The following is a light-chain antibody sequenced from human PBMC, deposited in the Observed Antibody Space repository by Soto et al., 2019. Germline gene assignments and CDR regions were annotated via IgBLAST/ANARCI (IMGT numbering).Light chain of an antibody. J-gene: IGKJ3*01. CDR1: QDIRTS. CDR2: GAS. CDR3: QHYGNLPPFT. Sequence: DIQMTQSPSSLSASVGDRVTITCRASQDIRTSLSWFQQKPGRAPKLLIYGASNLETGVPSRFRGSGSGTDFPFTISSLQPEDTATYYCQHYGNLPPFTFGPGTKVDV. V-gene: IGKV1-33*01.